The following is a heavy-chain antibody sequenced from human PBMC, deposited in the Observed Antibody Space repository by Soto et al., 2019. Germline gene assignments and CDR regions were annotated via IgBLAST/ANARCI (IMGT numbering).Heavy chain of an antibody. CDR1: GGSFSGYY. D-gene: IGHD2-2*01. CDR2: INHSGST. Sequence: SETLSLTCAVYGGSFSGYYWSWIRQPPGKGLEWIGEINHSGSTNYNPSLKSRVTISVDTSKNQFSLKLSSVTAADTAVYYCARGMGDIVVVPAAMGPTPFDYWGQGTLVTVSS. J-gene: IGHJ4*02. CDR3: ARGMGDIVVVPAAMGPTPFDY. V-gene: IGHV4-34*01.